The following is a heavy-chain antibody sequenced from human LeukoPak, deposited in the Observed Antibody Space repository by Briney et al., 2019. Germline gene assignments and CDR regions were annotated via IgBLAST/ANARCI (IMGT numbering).Heavy chain of an antibody. CDR3: ARPQEEDGYNYNWAFDY. V-gene: IGHV1-18*01. D-gene: IGHD5-24*01. J-gene: IGHJ4*02. CDR2: ISGYNGNT. CDR1: GYTFTSYG. Sequence: GASVKVSCQASGYTFTSYGISWVRQAPGQGLEWMGWISGYNGNTKYAQKLQGRVTMTTDTSTSTAYMELRSLRSDDTAVYYCARPQEEDGYNYNWAFDYWGQGTLVTVSS.